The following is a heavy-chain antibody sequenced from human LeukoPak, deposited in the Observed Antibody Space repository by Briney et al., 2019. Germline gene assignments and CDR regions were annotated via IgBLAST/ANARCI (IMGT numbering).Heavy chain of an antibody. J-gene: IGHJ6*03. V-gene: IGHV3-48*01. CDR3: ARSSLSYYAVYYYYYYMDV. CDR1: GLTFSSYS. CDR2: ISSSSSTI. Sequence: GGSLRLSCAASGLTFSSYSKNWVRQAPGKGRECGSYISSSSSTIYYADSVKGRFTISRDNAKNSLYLQMNSLRAEDTAVYYCARSSLSYYAVYYYYYYMDVWGKGTTVTISS. D-gene: IGHD1-26*01.